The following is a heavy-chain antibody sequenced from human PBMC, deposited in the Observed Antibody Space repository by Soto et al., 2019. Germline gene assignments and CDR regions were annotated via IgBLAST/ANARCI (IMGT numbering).Heavy chain of an antibody. D-gene: IGHD1-26*01. CDR3: ARPSGSYLYYFDY. J-gene: IGHJ4*02. CDR1: GGSISRFSYY. V-gene: IGHV4-39*01. CDR2: IYYSGST. Sequence: QLQLQESGPGLVKPSETLSLTCTVSGGSISRFSYYWGWIRQPPRKGLEWIGSIYYSGSTYYNPSLKSRVTISVDTSKNQFSLKLSSVTAADTAVYYCARPSGSYLYYFDYWGQGTLVTVSS.